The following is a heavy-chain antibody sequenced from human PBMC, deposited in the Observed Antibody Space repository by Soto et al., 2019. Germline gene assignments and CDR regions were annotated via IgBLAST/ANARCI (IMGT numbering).Heavy chain of an antibody. CDR1: GGTFSSYS. V-gene: IGHV1-69*19. CDR3: ARWGGIVGPTAFSGAFDY. Sequence: QVQLVQSGAEVKKPGSSVRVSCRASGGTFSSYSFGWVRQAPGQGLEWVGGTIPKFATANYAQKFQGRVTITADETTSTVIMELTSLRSAVTAVDFCARWGGIVGPTAFSGAFDYWGQGTLVTVSS. D-gene: IGHD1-26*01. J-gene: IGHJ4*02. CDR2: TIPKFATA.